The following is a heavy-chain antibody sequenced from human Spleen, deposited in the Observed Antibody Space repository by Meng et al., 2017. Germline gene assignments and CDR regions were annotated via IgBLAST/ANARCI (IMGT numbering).Heavy chain of an antibody. CDR3: SGHVDY. Sequence: GESLKISCAASGFTFSNAWMTWVRQAPGKGLEWIGRMKSNVDGGTVDYAAAVKGRFFISRDDSENTFYLQMNSLKTEDTAVYYCSGHVDYWGPGTLVTVSS. CDR1: GFTFSNAW. CDR2: MKSNVDGGTV. V-gene: IGHV3-15*01. J-gene: IGHJ4*01.